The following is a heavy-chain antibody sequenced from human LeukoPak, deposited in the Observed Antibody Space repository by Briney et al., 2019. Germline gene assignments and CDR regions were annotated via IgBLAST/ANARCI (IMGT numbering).Heavy chain of an antibody. Sequence: GASVKVSCKASGYTFTGYYIFWVRQAPGQGLEWMGWINPNSGGTNYAQKFQGGVTMTRDTSISTAYMELSRLRSDDTAVFYCTRGHHYFVSGSYYNFRGQGTLVTVSS. D-gene: IGHD3-10*01. CDR3: TRGHHYFVSGSYYNF. V-gene: IGHV1-2*02. J-gene: IGHJ4*02. CDR2: INPNSGGT. CDR1: GYTFTGYY.